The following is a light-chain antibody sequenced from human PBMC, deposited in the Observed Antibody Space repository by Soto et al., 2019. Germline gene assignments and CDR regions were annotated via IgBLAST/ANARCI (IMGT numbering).Light chain of an antibody. CDR2: DAS. CDR1: QNVYNN. V-gene: IGKV3-15*01. Sequence: EIVMTQSPATLSVSPGEGATLSCKASQNVYNNLAWYQQRPGQPPRLLIYDASTRATGISARFSGSGYGTEFTLTISSLQSEDFAVYFCQQCRNWPLTFGGG. CDR3: QQCRNWPLT. J-gene: IGKJ4*01.